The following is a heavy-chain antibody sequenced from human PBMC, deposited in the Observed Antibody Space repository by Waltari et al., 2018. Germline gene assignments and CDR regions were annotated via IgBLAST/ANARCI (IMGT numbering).Heavy chain of an antibody. Sequence: QVQLVESGGGVVQPGRSLRLPCAASGFAFSTYAMHWVRQAPGKGLEWVAFISYDGTKTYYTDSVKGRFTVSRDSSKNTLYLRMDSLRPEDTALYYCARPPSGYYYYYMDVWGKGTTVTVSS. CDR2: ISYDGTKT. CDR3: ARPPSGYYYYYMDV. CDR1: GFAFSTYA. V-gene: IGHV3-30-3*01. J-gene: IGHJ6*03.